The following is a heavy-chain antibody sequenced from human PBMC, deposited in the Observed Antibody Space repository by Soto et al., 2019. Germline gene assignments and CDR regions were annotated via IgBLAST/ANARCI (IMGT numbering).Heavy chain of an antibody. D-gene: IGHD3-16*01. V-gene: IGHV3-23*01. J-gene: IGHJ6*02. Sequence: EVQLLESGGGLVQPGGSLRLSCAASGFTFSPYAMTWFRQAPGKGREWVSSISGSGGNTNYADSVKGRFTVSRDNSKRTLSLQMNSLTEEDTAIYYCAKGLRRLLRTQYYYGLDVWGRGTTVTVSS. CDR3: AKGLRRLLRTQYYYGLDV. CDR1: GFTFSPYA. CDR2: ISGSGGNT.